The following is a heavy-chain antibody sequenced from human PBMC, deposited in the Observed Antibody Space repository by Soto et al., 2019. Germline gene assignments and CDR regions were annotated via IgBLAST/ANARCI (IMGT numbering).Heavy chain of an antibody. Sequence: GGSLRLSCAASGFTFSNYAMHWVRQAPGKGLEWVTIISYDGGNKYYVDSVKGRFTISRDNSKNTLYLQMNSLRAEDKAVYYCAKDLNPAAGTSYYGMDVWGQGTTVTVSS. D-gene: IGHD6-13*01. CDR1: GFTFSNYA. CDR3: AKDLNPAAGTSYYGMDV. V-gene: IGHV3-30*18. J-gene: IGHJ6*02. CDR2: ISYDGGNK.